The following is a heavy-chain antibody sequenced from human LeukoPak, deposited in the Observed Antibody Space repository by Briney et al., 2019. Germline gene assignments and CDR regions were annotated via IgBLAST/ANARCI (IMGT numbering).Heavy chain of an antibody. V-gene: IGHV3-48*02. D-gene: IGHD5-12*01. CDR1: GFTFSSYS. Sequence: GGSLRLSCAASGFTFSSYSMSWVRQAPGKGLEWVSYISSSSSTIYYADSVKGRFTISRDNAKDSLYLQVNSLRDEDAAVYHCARDRGWLRFEFDYWGQGTLATVSS. CDR2: ISSSSSTI. CDR3: ARDRGWLRFEFDY. J-gene: IGHJ4*02.